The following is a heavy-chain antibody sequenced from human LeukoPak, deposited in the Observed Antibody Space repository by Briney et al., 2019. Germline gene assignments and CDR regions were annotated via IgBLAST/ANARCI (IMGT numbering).Heavy chain of an antibody. V-gene: IGHV4-4*07. D-gene: IGHD6-19*01. CDR1: GGSISSNY. Sequence: SETLSLTCTVSGGSISSNYWSWVRQPAGKGLEWIGRIYTSGSTNYNPSLKSRVTMSVDTSKNQFSLNLSSVTAADTAVYYCGREEIAVTARSLDFWGRGTLVTVSS. CDR2: IYTSGST. J-gene: IGHJ4*02. CDR3: GREEIAVTARSLDF.